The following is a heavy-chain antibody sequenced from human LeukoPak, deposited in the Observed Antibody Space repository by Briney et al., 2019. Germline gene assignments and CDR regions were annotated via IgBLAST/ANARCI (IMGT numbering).Heavy chain of an antibody. J-gene: IGHJ3*02. CDR1: GGSISSGGYS. V-gene: IGHV4-30-4*07. CDR3: ARDGRYYYAFDI. CDR2: IYYSGST. Sequence: SETLSLTCAVSGGSISSGGYSWSWIRQPPGKGLEWIGYIYYSGSTYYNPSLKSRVTISVDTSKNQFSLKLSSVTAADTAVYYCARDGRYYYAFDIWGQGTKVTVSS. D-gene: IGHD1-26*01.